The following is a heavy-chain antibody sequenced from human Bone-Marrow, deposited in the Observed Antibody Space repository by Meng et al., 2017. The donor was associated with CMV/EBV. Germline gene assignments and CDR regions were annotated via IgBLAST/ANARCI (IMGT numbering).Heavy chain of an antibody. D-gene: IGHD6-6*01. V-gene: IGHV4-4*02. CDR2: ISYSGDT. CDR1: GDSISRNLW. Sequence: SETLSLTCAVSGDSISRNLWWSWVRQPPGKGLEWIGEISYSGDTKYNPSLQSRVTISVDTSKNQFSLKLSSVTAADTAVYYCARGRGIAARPWFDYWGQGTLVTVSS. CDR3: ARGRGIAARPWFDY. J-gene: IGHJ4*02.